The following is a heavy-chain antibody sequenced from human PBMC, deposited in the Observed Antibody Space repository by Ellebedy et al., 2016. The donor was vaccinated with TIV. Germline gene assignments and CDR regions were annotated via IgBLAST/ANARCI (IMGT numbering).Heavy chain of an antibody. Sequence: GGSLRLXCAASGFTFSDYYMSCIRQAPGKGLEGVSYISSSGSTIYYADSVKGRFTISRDNAKNSLYLQMNSLRAEDTAVYYCARGSYGSGSYYSASDFDYWGQGTLVTVSS. CDR3: ARGSYGSGSYYSASDFDY. D-gene: IGHD3-10*01. CDR1: GFTFSDYY. V-gene: IGHV3-11*01. CDR2: ISSSGSTI. J-gene: IGHJ4*02.